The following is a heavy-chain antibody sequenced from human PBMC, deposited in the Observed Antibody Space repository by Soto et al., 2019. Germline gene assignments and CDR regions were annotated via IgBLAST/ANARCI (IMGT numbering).Heavy chain of an antibody. Sequence: GGCLRISCVASGFTFSSYAMSWVRRAPEKGLEWVSAISGSGGSTYYADTVKGRFTISRDNSKNTLYLQMNSLRAEDTVVYYCVKDQNIQLWPPYYYYGMDVWGQGTTVTVSS. CDR2: ISGSGGST. V-gene: IGHV3-23*01. J-gene: IGHJ6*02. CDR1: GFTFSSYA. D-gene: IGHD5-18*01. CDR3: VKDQNIQLWPPYYYYGMDV.